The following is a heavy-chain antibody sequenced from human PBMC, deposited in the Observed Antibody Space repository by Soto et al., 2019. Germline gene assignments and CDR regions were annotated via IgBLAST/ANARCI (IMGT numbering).Heavy chain of an antibody. Sequence: QITLKESGPTLVKPTQTLTLTCTFSGFSLSTSGVGVGWIRQPPGKALEWLALIYWDDDKRYSPSLKSRLTITKDTSKNQVVLTMTNMDPVDTATYYCAHPSGGEAAAGTTFDYWGQGTLVTVSS. CDR3: AHPSGGEAAAGTTFDY. CDR1: GFSLSTSGVG. D-gene: IGHD6-13*01. CDR2: IYWDDDK. V-gene: IGHV2-5*02. J-gene: IGHJ4*02.